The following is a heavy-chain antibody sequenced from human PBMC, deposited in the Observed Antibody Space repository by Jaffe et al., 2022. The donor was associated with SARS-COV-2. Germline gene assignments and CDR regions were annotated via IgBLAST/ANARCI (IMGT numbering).Heavy chain of an antibody. V-gene: IGHV3-23*01. D-gene: IGHD1-1*01. J-gene: IGHJ4*02. CDR1: GFSLSTSA. CDR2: SGSGGGYA. Sequence: DVHLLESGGDLVPPGGSLRLSCAASGFSLSTSAMNWVRQAPGKGLEWVSTSGSGGGYAYYADSVKGRFTISRDNSRDTLYLQMNSLRAEDTAVYYCAQDVIGYTFYWGQGTLVTVSS. CDR3: AQDVIGYTFY.